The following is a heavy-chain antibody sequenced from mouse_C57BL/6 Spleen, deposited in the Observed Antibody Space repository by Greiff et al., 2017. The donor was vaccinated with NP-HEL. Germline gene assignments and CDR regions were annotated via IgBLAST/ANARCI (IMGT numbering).Heavy chain of an antibody. J-gene: IGHJ3*01. CDR1: GYSFTGYY. CDR2: INPSTGGT. D-gene: IGHD3-3*01. CDR3: ARARGWGFAY. V-gene: IGHV1-42*01. Sequence: EVQLQQSGPELVKPGASVKISCKASGYSFTGYYMNWVKQSPEKSLEWIGEINPSTGGTTYNQKFKAKATLTVDKSSSTAYMQLKSLTSEDSAVYYCARARGWGFAYWGQGTLVTVSA.